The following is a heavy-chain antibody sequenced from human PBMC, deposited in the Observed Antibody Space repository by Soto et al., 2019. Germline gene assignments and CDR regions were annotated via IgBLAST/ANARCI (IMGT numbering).Heavy chain of an antibody. J-gene: IGHJ4*02. V-gene: IGHV1-69*02. CDR2: IIPILGIA. CDR1: GGTFSSYT. CDR3: ARRARPEMDYFDY. Sequence: QVQLVQSGAEVKKPGSSVKVSCKASGGTFSSYTISWVRQAPGQGLEWMGRIIPILGIANYAQKFQGRITITADKSTSTADMEPGSKRSETTAVYYCARRARPEMDYFDYWGQGTLGAFSS.